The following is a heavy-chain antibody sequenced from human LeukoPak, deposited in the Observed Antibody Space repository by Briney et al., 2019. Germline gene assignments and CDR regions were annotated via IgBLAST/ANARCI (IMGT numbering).Heavy chain of an antibody. CDR2: IYYSGST. J-gene: IGHJ5*02. CDR3: AREDTAQNWFDP. V-gene: IGHV4-39*02. CDR1: GGPISSSSYY. D-gene: IGHD5-18*01. Sequence: PSETLSLTCTVSGGPISSSSYYWGWIRQPPGKGLEWIGSIYYSGSTYYDPSLKSRVTISVDTSKNQFSLKLSSVTAADTAVYYCAREDTAQNWFDPWGQGTLVTVSS.